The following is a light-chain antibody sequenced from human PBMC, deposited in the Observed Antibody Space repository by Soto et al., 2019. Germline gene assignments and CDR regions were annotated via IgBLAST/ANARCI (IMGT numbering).Light chain of an antibody. CDR2: DGS. J-gene: IGKJ1*01. CDR3: QQYNNWPPWT. Sequence: EIVMTQSPATRSVSPGERATLSCRASQSVSISLAWYQQKPGQAPRLLIYDGSTRATGIPARFSGSGSGAEFTLTISSLQSEDFAVYYCQQYNNWPPWTFGQGTRVEIK. V-gene: IGKV3-15*01. CDR1: QSVSIS.